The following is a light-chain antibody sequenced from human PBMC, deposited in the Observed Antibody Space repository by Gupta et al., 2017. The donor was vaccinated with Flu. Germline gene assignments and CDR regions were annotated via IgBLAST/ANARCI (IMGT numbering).Light chain of an antibody. J-gene: IGKJ1*01. V-gene: IGKV2-28*01. CDR1: QSLLHFNGFNY. CDR2: LGS. CDR3: MQSLHTPRT. Sequence: DIVMTQSPLSLPVTPGEPASISCRSSQSLLHFNGFNYLEWYLQKPGQSPQLLIYLGSNRASGVPDRFSGSGSGTDFTLRISRMEAEDVGIYYCMQSLHTPRTFGQGTKVEIK.